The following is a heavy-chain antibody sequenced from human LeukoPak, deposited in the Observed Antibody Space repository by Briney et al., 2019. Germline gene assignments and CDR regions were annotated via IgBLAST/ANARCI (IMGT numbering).Heavy chain of an antibody. CDR2: ISSSSSYI. D-gene: IGHD1-26*01. CDR3: ARGVGASEGVDY. J-gene: IGHJ4*02. Sequence: GGSLRLSCAASGFTFSSYSMNWVRQAPGKGLEWVSSISSSSSYIYYADSVKGRFTISRDNAKNSLYLQMNSLRAEDTAVYYCARGVGASEGVDYWGRGTLVTVSS. CDR1: GFTFSSYS. V-gene: IGHV3-21*01.